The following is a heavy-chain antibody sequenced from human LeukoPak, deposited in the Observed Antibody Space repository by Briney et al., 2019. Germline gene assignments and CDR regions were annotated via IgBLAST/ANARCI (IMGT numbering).Heavy chain of an antibody. J-gene: IGHJ4*02. V-gene: IGHV3-7*03. CDR3: VRNFAVAGTCYDS. D-gene: IGHD6-19*01. Sequence: GGSLRLSCAASGFTFSNYWMSWVRQAPGTGLEWVANIKQDGSDRNYVTSVRGRFTISRDNAESSLFLQMNSLRAEDTAVYYCVRNFAVAGTCYDSWGQGTLVTVSS. CDR2: IKQDGSDR. CDR1: GFTFSNYW.